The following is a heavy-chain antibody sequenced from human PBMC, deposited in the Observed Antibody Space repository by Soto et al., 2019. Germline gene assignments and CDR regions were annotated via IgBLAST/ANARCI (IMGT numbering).Heavy chain of an antibody. D-gene: IGHD6-19*01. V-gene: IGHV3-NL1*01. CDR3: AKDASRTSGWYYFDY. Sequence: ESGGGVVQPGRSLRLSCAASGFTFSSYGMHWVRQAPGKGLEWVSVIDYTGGTTYYTDSVKGRFIISRDNSKKMLYLQMNSLRAEDTAVYYCAKDASRTSGWYYFDYWGQGALVTVSS. J-gene: IGHJ4*02. CDR2: IDYTGGTT. CDR1: GFTFSSYG.